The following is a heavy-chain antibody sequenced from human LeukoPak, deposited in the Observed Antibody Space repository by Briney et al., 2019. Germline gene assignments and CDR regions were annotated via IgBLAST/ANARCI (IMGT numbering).Heavy chain of an antibody. CDR1: GGTFSSYA. J-gene: IGHJ3*02. Sequence: GASVKVSCKASGGTFSSYAISWVRQAPGQGLEWMGGIIPIFGTANYAQKLQGRVTMTTDTSTSTAYMELRSLRSDDTAVYYCARVRIGWELLYAFDIWGQGTMVTVSS. V-gene: IGHV1-69*05. CDR2: IIPIFGTA. CDR3: ARVRIGWELLYAFDI. D-gene: IGHD1-26*01.